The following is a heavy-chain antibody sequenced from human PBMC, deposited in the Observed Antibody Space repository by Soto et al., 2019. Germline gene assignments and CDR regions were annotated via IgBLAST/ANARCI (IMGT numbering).Heavy chain of an antibody. D-gene: IGHD1-1*01. CDR2: ISAHNGNT. V-gene: IGHV1-18*01. CDR3: ARGRYGDY. J-gene: IGHJ4*02. CDR1: RYTFTSYG. Sequence: QVHLVQSGAEVKKPGASVKVSCKASRYTFTSYGITWVRQAPGQGLEWMGWISAHNGNTDYAQKLQGRVIVTRDTSTSTAHMELRSLRSDDTAVYYCARGRYGDYWGQGALVTVSS.